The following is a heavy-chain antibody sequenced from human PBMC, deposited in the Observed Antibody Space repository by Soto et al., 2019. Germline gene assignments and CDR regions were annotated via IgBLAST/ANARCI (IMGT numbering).Heavy chain of an antibody. CDR1: GFSLTTSGVG. V-gene: IGHV2-5*02. CDR3: AHSSGRSGDY. D-gene: IGHD3-10*01. CDR2: LYWADDK. Sequence: QITLKEYGPTLVKPTQTLTLTCTFSGFSLTTSGVGVGWIRQPPGKALEWLALLYWADDKRYSTSLKSRLTITMDTSNNQVVLTMTNMDPVDTGTYFCAHSSGRSGDYWGQGTRVTVSS. J-gene: IGHJ4*02.